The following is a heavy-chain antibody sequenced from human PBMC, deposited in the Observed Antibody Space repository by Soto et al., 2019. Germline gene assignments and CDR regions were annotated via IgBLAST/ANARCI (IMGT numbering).Heavy chain of an antibody. CDR3: SSVFFFDFWSGYSYGHNWFAP. Sequence: ASVKVSCKASGYTFTSYDINWVRQATGQGLERMGWMNPKSGNTGYAQMFQGRVTMTRNTSISTAYIELSSLRSEVTVVYYCSSVFFFDFWSGYSYGHNWFAPWGQGTLVTVSS. CDR2: MNPKSGNT. V-gene: IGHV1-8*01. CDR1: GYTFTSYD. J-gene: IGHJ5*02. D-gene: IGHD3-3*01.